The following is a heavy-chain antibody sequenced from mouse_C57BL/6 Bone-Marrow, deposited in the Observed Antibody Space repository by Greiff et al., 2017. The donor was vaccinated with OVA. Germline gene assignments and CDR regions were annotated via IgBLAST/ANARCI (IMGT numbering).Heavy chain of an antibody. CDR2: INSDGGST. CDR3: ARHWGDGYSVPWFAY. V-gene: IGHV5-2*01. Sequence: EVHLVESGGGLVQPGESLKLSCESNEYEFPSHDMSWVRKTPEKRLELVAAINSDGGSTYYPDTMERRFIISRDNTKKTLYLQMSSLRSEDTALYYCARHWGDGYSVPWFAYWGQGTLVTVSA. CDR1: EYEFPSHD. D-gene: IGHD2-3*01. J-gene: IGHJ3*01.